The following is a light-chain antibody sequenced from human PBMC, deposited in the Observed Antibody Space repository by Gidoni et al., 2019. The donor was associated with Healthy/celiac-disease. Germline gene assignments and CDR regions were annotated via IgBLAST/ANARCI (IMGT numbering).Light chain of an antibody. CDR3: QQSYSTLALT. CDR1: QSISSY. Sequence: DIQMTQSPSSLSASVGDRVTITCRASQSISSYLNWYQQKPGKAPKLLIYAASSLQSGVPSRVSGSGSGTDFTLTISSLQPEDFATYYCQQSYSTLALTFGGGTKVEIK. V-gene: IGKV1-39*01. J-gene: IGKJ4*01. CDR2: AAS.